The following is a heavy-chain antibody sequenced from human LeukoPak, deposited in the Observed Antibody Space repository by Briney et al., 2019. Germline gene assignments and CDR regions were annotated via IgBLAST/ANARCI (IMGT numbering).Heavy chain of an antibody. V-gene: IGHV1-8*01. CDR1: GYTFTSYD. CDR2: MSPNSGDT. J-gene: IGHJ4*02. D-gene: IGHD3-10*01. Sequence: ASVKVSCKASGYTFTSYDFNWVRQATGQRPEWMGWMSPNSGDTGCAQKFQDRVTMTRNTSISTAYMELSSLRSDDTAVYYCARGTLVDYYGSGSYYNFDYWGQGTLITVSS. CDR3: ARGTLVDYYGSGSYYNFDY.